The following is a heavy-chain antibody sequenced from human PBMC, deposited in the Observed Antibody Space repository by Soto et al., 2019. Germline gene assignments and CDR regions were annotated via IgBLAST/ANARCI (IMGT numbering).Heavy chain of an antibody. CDR2: IYPGDSDT. J-gene: IGHJ4*02. V-gene: IGHV5-51*01. D-gene: IGHD2-2*03. CDR3: ARSLLDIVVVPAAYFDY. Sequence: GESLKISCKGSGYSFTSYWIGWVRQMPGKGLEWMGIIYPGDSDTRYSPSFQGQVIISADKSISTAYLQWSSLKASDTAMYYCARSLLDIVVVPAAYFDYWGQGTLVTVSS. CDR1: GYSFTSYW.